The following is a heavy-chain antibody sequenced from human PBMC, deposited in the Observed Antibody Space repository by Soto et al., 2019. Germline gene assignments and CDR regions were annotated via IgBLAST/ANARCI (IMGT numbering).Heavy chain of an antibody. J-gene: IGHJ6*02. V-gene: IGHV4-59*08. CDR2: IHHSGST. D-gene: IGHD3-10*01. Sequence: SEILSLTCSVSGGFITRHYCSWFRQPPGKGLEWIGYIHHSGSTSYNPSLKSRVTMSVDTSKNQFSLKVNSVTAADTALYYCARQGFGQLHGLVDVWGPGTTVTVSS. CDR3: ARQGFGQLHGLVDV. CDR1: GGFITRHY.